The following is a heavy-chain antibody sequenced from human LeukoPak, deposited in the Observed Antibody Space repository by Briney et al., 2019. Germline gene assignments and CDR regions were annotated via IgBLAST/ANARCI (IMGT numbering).Heavy chain of an antibody. D-gene: IGHD2-2*01. V-gene: IGHV1-18*01. CDR2: ISAYNGNT. CDR1: GYTFTSYG. CDR3: ARVHRGYCSSTSCHNYYYYMDV. J-gene: IGHJ6*03. Sequence: ASVKVSCKASGYTFTSYGISWVRQAPGQGLEWMGWISAYNGNTNYAQKLQGRVTMTTDTSTSTAYMELRSLRSDDTAVYSCARVHRGYCSSTSCHNYYYYMDVWGKGTTVTVSS.